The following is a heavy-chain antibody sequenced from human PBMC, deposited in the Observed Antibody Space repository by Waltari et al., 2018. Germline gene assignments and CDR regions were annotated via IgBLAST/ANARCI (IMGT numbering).Heavy chain of an antibody. J-gene: IGHJ3*02. D-gene: IGHD2-21*02. Sequence: EVQLVESGGGLVQPGGSLIRSCAASGFTFSCYCMRLFRQAPGKGLEWVANIKQDGSEKYYVDSVKGRFTISRDNAKNSLYLQMNSLRAEDTAVYYCARDKYGGNSGRNAFDIWGQGTMVTVSS. V-gene: IGHV3-7*01. CDR2: IKQDGSEK. CDR1: GFTFSCYC. CDR3: ARDKYGGNSGRNAFDI.